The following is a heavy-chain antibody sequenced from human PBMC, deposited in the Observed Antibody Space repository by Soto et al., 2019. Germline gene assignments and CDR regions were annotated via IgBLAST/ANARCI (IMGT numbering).Heavy chain of an antibody. CDR2: IIPIFGTA. Sequence: ASVKVSCKASGGTFSSYAISWVRQAPGQGLEWMGGIIPIFGTANYAQKFQGRVTITADESTSTAYMELSSLRSEDTAAYYCAREDSGSYLYYGMDVWGQGTTVTVSS. V-gene: IGHV1-69*13. J-gene: IGHJ6*02. D-gene: IGHD3-10*01. CDR1: GGTFSSYA. CDR3: AREDSGSYLYYGMDV.